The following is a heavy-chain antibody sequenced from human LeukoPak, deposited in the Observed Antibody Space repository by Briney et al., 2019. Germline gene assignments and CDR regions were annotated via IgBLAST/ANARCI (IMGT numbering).Heavy chain of an antibody. Sequence: SETLSLTCTVSGGSMSGYFWSWIRQPPGKGLEWIGYIYYSGSTNYNPSLKSRVTISVDTSKNQFSLKLGSVTAADTAVYYCARSITSSWYGDFQHWGQGTLVTVSS. CDR2: IYYSGST. D-gene: IGHD6-13*01. J-gene: IGHJ1*01. CDR3: ARSITSSWYGDFQH. CDR1: GGSMSGYF. V-gene: IGHV4-59*01.